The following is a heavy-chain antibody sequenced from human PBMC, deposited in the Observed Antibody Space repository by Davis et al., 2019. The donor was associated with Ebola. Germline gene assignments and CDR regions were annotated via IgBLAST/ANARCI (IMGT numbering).Heavy chain of an antibody. CDR1: GGSFSGYY. J-gene: IGHJ5*02. CDR3: ARDTTAGTPGLSYNWFDP. D-gene: IGHD3-16*02. V-gene: IGHV4-30-4*01. Sequence: PSETLSLTCAVYGGSFSGYYWSWIRQPPGKDLEWIGYIYYSGSTYYNPSLKSRVTISVDTSKNQFSLKLSSVTAADTAVYYCARDTTAGTPGLSYNWFDPWGQGTLVTVSS. CDR2: IYYSGST.